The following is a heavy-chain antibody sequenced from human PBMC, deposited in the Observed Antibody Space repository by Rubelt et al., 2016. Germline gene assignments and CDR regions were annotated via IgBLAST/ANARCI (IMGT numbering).Heavy chain of an antibody. CDR3: ARSIAAAGTGGD. Sequence: QVQLVQSGAEVKKPGSSVKVSCKASGGTFSSYAISWVRQAPGQGLEWMGRIIPILGIANYAQKFEGRVTITADKSTSTAYMELSSLRSEDTAVDYCARSIAAAGTGGDWGQGTLVTVSS. J-gene: IGHJ4*02. CDR2: IIPILGIA. CDR1: GGTFSSYA. D-gene: IGHD6-13*01. V-gene: IGHV1-69*04.